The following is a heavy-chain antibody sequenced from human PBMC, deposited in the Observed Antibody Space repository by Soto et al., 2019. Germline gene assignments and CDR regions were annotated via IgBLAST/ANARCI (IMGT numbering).Heavy chain of an antibody. CDR3: ARQDCSGGSCYSPSGDWFDP. CDR2: IYYSGST. J-gene: IGHJ5*02. V-gene: IGHV4-39*01. CDR1: GGSISSSSYY. Sequence: PSETLSLTCTVSGGSISSSSYYWGWIRQPPGKGLEWIGSIYYSGSTYYNPSLKSRVTISVDTSKNQFSLKLSSVTAADTAVYYCARQDCSGGSCYSPSGDWFDPWGQGTLVTVSS. D-gene: IGHD2-15*01.